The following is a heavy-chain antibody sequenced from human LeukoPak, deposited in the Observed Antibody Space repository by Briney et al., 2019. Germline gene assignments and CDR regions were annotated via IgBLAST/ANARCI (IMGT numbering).Heavy chain of an antibody. CDR3: ARGIPSSSGWLYYGMDV. J-gene: IGHJ6*02. CDR1: GFTFSSYS. CDR2: ISSSSSYI. V-gene: IGHV3-21*01. D-gene: IGHD6-19*01. Sequence: GGSLRLSCAASGFTFSSYSMNWVRQAPGKGLEWVSSISSSSSYIYYADSVKGRSTISRDNAKNSLYLQMNSLRAEDTAVYYCARGIPSSSGWLYYGMDVWGQGTTVTVSS.